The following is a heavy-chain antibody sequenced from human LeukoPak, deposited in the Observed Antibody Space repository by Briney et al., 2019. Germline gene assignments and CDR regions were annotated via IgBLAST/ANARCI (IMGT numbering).Heavy chain of an antibody. CDR3: AREGYDYVWGSYRSTPYYFDY. D-gene: IGHD3-16*02. J-gene: IGHJ4*02. CDR1: GFTFSSYS. CDR2: ISSSSSYI. V-gene: IGHV3-21*01. Sequence: GGSLRLSCAASGFTFSSYSMNWVRQAPGKGLEWVSSISSSSSYIYYADSVKGRFTISRDNAKNSLYLQMNSLRAEDTAVYYCAREGYDYVWGSYRSTPYYFDYWGQGTLVTVSS.